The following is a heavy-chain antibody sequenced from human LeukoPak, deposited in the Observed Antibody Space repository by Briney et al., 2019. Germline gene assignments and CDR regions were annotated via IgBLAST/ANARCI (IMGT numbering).Heavy chain of an antibody. D-gene: IGHD1-26*01. J-gene: IGHJ4*02. CDR2: ISSSSSYI. CDR3: AREGGSGSYSYFYFDY. CDR1: GFTFSSYS. Sequence: GGSLRLSCAASGFTFSSYSMNWVRQAPGKGLEWVSSISSSSSYIYYADSVKGRFTISRDNAKNSLYLQMNSLRAEDTAVYYCAREGGSGSYSYFYFDYWGQGTLVTVSS. V-gene: IGHV3-21*01.